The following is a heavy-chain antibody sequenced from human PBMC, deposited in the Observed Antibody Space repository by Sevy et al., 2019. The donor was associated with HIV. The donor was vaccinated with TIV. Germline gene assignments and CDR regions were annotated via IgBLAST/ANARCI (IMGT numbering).Heavy chain of an antibody. Sequence: SLRLSCAASGFTFDDYAMHWVRQAPGKGLEWVSGISSNSGSIGYADSVKGRFTISRDNAKNSLYLQMNSLRAEDTALYYCAKELNKLVGTDAFDIWGQGTMVTVSS. CDR3: AKELNKLVGTDAFDI. J-gene: IGHJ3*02. CDR2: ISSNSGSI. V-gene: IGHV3-9*01. CDR1: GFTFDDYA. D-gene: IGHD6-6*01.